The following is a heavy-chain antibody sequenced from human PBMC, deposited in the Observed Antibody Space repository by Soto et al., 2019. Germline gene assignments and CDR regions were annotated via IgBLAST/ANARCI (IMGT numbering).Heavy chain of an antibody. CDR2: MSHDGSNI. D-gene: IGHD3-10*01. CDR3: ARGNYGLDY. Sequence: QVQLVESGGGVAQPGTSLRLSCAASGFTLSRYNMYWARQAPGKGLEWVALMSHDGSNIYHADSVTGRFTISRDTSKNTLSLQMHSLRAEDTAIYYCARGNYGLDYWGQGILVTVSS. V-gene: IGHV3-30-3*01. J-gene: IGHJ4*02. CDR1: GFTLSRYN.